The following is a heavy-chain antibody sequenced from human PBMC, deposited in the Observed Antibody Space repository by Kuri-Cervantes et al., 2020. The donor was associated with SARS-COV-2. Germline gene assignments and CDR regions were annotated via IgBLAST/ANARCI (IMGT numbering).Heavy chain of an antibody. CDR2: IKEDGSEK. Sequence: GESLKISCAASGFTFSSYWMSWVRQAPGKGLEWVANIKEDGSEKNYVDSVKGRFTISRDNSNNTLYLQMNSLRGEDTAVYYCAKLFGVVVAGTLDYWGQGTLVTVSS. V-gene: IGHV3-7*05. J-gene: IGHJ4*02. CDR3: AKLFGVVVAGTLDY. CDR1: GFTFSSYW. D-gene: IGHD2-15*01.